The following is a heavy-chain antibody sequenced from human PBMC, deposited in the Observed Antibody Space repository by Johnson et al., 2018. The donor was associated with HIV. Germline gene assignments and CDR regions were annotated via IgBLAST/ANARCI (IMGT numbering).Heavy chain of an antibody. CDR2: ISYDGSNK. J-gene: IGHJ3*02. CDR1: GFSFSSYD. CDR3: TTAGGRDTIFGVANDAFDI. D-gene: IGHD3-3*01. V-gene: IGHV3-30*03. Sequence: QVQLVESGGGVVQPGRSLRLSCAASGFSFSSYDMHWVRQAPGKGLEWVAVISYDGSNKYYADSVKGRFTISRDNSKNTLYLQMNSLKTEDTAVYYCTTAGGRDTIFGVANDAFDIWGQGTMVTVSS.